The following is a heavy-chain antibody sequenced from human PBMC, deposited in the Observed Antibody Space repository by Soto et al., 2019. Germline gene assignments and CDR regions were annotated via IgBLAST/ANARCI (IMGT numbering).Heavy chain of an antibody. CDR1: GYTFTSYG. D-gene: IGHD1-7*01. CDR3: ARETLYNWNYDLRGDYYYGMDV. Sequence: ASVKVSCKASGYTFTSYGISWVRQAPGQGLEWMGWISAYNGNTNYAQKLQGRVTMTTDTSTSTADMELRSLRSDDTAVYYCARETLYNWNYDLRGDYYYGMDVWGQGTTVTVSS. CDR2: ISAYNGNT. J-gene: IGHJ6*02. V-gene: IGHV1-18*01.